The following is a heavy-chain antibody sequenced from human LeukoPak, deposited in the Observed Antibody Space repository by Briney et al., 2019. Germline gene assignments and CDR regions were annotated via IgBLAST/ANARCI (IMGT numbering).Heavy chain of an antibody. CDR3: ARATKYYYDSSGYYYPLYYFDY. V-gene: IGHV4-4*02. CDR2: IYHSGST. CDR1: GGSISSSNW. D-gene: IGHD3-22*01. J-gene: IGHJ4*02. Sequence: SGTLSLTCAVSGGSISSSNWWSWVRQPPGKGLEWIGEIYHSGSTNYNPSLKSRVTISVDKSKNQFSLKLSSVTAADTAVYYCARATKYYYDSSGYYYPLYYFDYWGQGTLVTVSS.